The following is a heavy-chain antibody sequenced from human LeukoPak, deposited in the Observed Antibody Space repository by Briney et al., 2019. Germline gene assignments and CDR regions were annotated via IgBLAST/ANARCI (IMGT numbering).Heavy chain of an antibody. CDR3: ARDGRKRMTIILEPKRPYYWDF. CDR2: ISDGGSIT. Sequence: GGSLRLSCAASGFTFSDYGMSWVRQAPGKGLEWVSTISDGGSITYYADSVKGRFTISRDNSKNTLYLQMNSLRAEDTAVYYCARDGRKRMTIILEPKRPYYWDFWGQGTLVTVSS. CDR1: GFTFSDYG. D-gene: IGHD3-10*01. J-gene: IGHJ4*02. V-gene: IGHV3-23*01.